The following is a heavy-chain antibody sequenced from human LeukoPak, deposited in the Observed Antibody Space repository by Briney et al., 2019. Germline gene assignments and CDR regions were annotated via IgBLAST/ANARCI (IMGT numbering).Heavy chain of an antibody. CDR2: IHYSGNT. J-gene: IGHJ4*02. D-gene: IGHD1-1*01. CDR3: ARGMLEVWNLCDY. V-gene: IGHV4-59*01. Sequence: SETLSLTCTVSGGSLNNYYLSWIRQPPGKGLEWIGYIHYSGNTRYNTSLQSRVTISLETSKKQFYLKLTSVTAADTAVYYCARGMLEVWNLCDYWGQGTLVTVSS. CDR1: GGSLNNYY.